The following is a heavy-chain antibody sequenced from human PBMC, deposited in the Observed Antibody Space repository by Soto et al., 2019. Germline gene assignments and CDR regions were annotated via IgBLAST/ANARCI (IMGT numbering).Heavy chain of an antibody. V-gene: IGHV1-3*01. CDR2: INAGNGNT. D-gene: IGHD2-21*02. CDR1: GYTFISYA. Sequence: ASVKVSCKASGYTFISYAMYWVRQAPGQRLEWMGWINAGNGNTKYSQKFQGRVTITRDTSASTAYMELSSLRSEDTAVYYCARSIVVVTAADYWGQGTPVTVSS. J-gene: IGHJ4*02. CDR3: ARSIVVVTAADY.